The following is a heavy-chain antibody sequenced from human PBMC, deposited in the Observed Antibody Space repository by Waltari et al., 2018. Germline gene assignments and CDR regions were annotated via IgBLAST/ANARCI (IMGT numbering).Heavy chain of an antibody. CDR2: SDGEGGVT. CDR3: ARVIISRAGKGIDY. J-gene: IGHJ4*02. CDR1: GFTFRSYW. Sequence: EEQIVETGGGLVQPGDSLRVSCTVSGFTFRSYWMHWVRQGPGKGLEWGSRSDGEGGVTTYADCVRGRLTITRDNAKDTVYLQMNNLRVDDTAVYYCARVIISRAGKGIDYWGQGTLVTVSS. V-gene: IGHV3-74*03. D-gene: IGHD6-13*01.